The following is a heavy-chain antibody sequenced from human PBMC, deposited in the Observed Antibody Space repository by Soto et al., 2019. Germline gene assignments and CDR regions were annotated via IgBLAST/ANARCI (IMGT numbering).Heavy chain of an antibody. J-gene: IGHJ4*02. V-gene: IGHV1-3*01. CDR1: GYTFTSYA. D-gene: IGHD3-9*01. Sequence: ASVKVSCKASGYTFTSYAMHWVRQAPGQRLEWMGWINAGNGNTKYSQKFQGTVTITRDTSASTAYMELSSLRSEDTAVYYCARNLMDYDILTGYYIAYYFDYWGKGTLVTVSS. CDR3: ARNLMDYDILTGYYIAYYFDY. CDR2: INAGNGNT.